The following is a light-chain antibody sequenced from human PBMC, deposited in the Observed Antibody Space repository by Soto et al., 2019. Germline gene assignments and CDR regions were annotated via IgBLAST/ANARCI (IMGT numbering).Light chain of an antibody. CDR3: QHYNNWPPWT. CDR1: QSVSSN. V-gene: IGKV3-15*01. J-gene: IGKJ1*01. Sequence: EIVMTQSPATLSVSPGERATLSCRASQSVSSNLAWYQQKPGQAPRLLIYGASTRATGIPARFSGSRSGTQFTLTISILQSEDFAIYYCQHYNNWPPWTFGQGTKVEIK. CDR2: GAS.